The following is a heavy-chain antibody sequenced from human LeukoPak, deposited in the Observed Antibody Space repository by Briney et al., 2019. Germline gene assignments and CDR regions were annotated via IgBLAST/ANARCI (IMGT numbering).Heavy chain of an antibody. J-gene: IGHJ1*01. CDR3: ARGYYDSSDYEYFQH. CDR2: INPNSGGT. D-gene: IGHD3-22*01. Sequence: ASVKVSCKASGHTFTGYYMHWVRQAPGQGLEWMGWINPNSGGTNSAQKFQGRVTMTRDTSISTAYMELSRLRSDDTAVYYCARGYYDSSDYEYFQHWGQGTLVTVSS. V-gene: IGHV1-2*02. CDR1: GHTFTGYY.